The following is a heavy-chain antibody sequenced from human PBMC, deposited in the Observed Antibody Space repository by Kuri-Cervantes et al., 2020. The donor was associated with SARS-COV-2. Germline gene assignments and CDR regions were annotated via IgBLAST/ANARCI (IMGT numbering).Heavy chain of an antibody. CDR2: NSSGSTYI. CDR1: GVTFSNYN. J-gene: IGHJ6*02. V-gene: IGHV3-21*04. D-gene: IGHD3-10*01. CDR3: AKGELLWFGEQQSGGMDV. Sequence: GGSLRLSCAASGVTFSNYNMNWVRQAPGKGLEWVSSNSSGSTYIYYADSVKGRFTISSDNSKNTLYLQMNSLRAEDTAVYYCAKGELLWFGEQQSGGMDVWGQGTTVTVSS.